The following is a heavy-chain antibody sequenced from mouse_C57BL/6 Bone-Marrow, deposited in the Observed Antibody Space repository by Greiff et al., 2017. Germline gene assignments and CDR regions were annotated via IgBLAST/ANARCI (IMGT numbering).Heavy chain of an antibody. CDR2: ISSGGSYT. Sequence: EVNVVESGGDLVKPGGSLKLSCAASGFTFSSYGMSWVRQTPDKRLEWVATISSGGSYTYYPDSVKGRFTISRDNAKNTLYLQMSSLKSEDTAMYYCARHAGELTGTHFDVWGTGTTVTVSS. D-gene: IGHD4-1*01. J-gene: IGHJ1*03. CDR1: GFTFSSYG. V-gene: IGHV5-6*01. CDR3: ARHAGELTGTHFDV.